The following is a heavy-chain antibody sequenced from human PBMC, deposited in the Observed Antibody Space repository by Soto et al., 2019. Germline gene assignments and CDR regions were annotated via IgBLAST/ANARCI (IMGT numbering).Heavy chain of an antibody. V-gene: IGHV4-31*03. J-gene: IGHJ4*02. CDR2: ISSSGRA. CDR3: ARAHDFWGGRQQPIDS. Sequence: SETLSLTCTVSGGSVNNNAYSWTWIRQHPGKGPECIGHISSSGRASYNPSLKSRVTISVDTSKNQFSLKLSSVTAADTAVYYCARAHDFWGGRQQPIDSWGQGTLVTVSS. CDR1: GGSVNNNAYS. D-gene: IGHD3-3*01.